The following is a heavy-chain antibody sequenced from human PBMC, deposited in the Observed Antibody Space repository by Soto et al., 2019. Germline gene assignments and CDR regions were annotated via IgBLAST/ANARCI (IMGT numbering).Heavy chain of an antibody. D-gene: IGHD5-18*01. CDR3: ARGFGGNTYGLGWFDP. CDR2: MSHSGRN. J-gene: IGHJ5*02. V-gene: IGHV4-34*01. CDR1: GGSFSGYY. Sequence: SETLSLTCAVHGGSFSGYYWSWIRQTPGEGLEWIGEMSHSGRNSYNPSLKSRVTISVDTSKNQFSLDLRFVTAADTAVYFCARGFGGNTYGLGWFDPWGQGSLVTVYS.